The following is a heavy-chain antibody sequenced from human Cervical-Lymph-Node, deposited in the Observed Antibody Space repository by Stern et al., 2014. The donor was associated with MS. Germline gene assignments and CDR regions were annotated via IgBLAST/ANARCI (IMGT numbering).Heavy chain of an antibody. V-gene: IGHV1-2*02. Sequence: QVQLVQSGAEVKKPGASVKVSCETSGFRFTDYCIHWVRQAPGTGLEWMVCINPKNGDTHSAQKFQGRFTMTRDTSISTAYMELNSLKSDDTAMYYCGRGIKTFDPWGQGTLVTVSS. CDR1: GFRFTDYC. D-gene: IGHD5-24*01. CDR3: GRGIKTFDP. CDR2: INPKNGDT. J-gene: IGHJ5*02.